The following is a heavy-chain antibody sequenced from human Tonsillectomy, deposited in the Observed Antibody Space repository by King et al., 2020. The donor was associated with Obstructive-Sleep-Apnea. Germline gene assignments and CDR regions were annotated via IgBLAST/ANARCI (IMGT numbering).Heavy chain of an antibody. D-gene: IGHD3-16*02. CDR1: VFTFSTYG. CDR2: ISDDGSDK. Sequence: VQLVESGGGVVQPGRSLRLSCAASVFTFSTYGMHWVRQAPGKGLEWVAVISDDGSDKYYAESVKGRFTISRDNSKSTLFVQMDSLRHEDTAVYYCAKDATPPYVWGTYRSIDHWGQGTLVIVSS. J-gene: IGHJ4*02. V-gene: IGHV3-30*18. CDR3: AKDATPPYVWGTYRSIDH.